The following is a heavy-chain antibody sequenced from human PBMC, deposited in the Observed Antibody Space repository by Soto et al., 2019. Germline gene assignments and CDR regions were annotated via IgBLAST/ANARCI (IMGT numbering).Heavy chain of an antibody. V-gene: IGHV3-21*01. Sequence: PGGSLRLSCAASGFTFTRYSMNWVRQAPGKGLEWVSSISSTTNYIYYADSMKGRFTVSRDNAKNSVYLEMNSLSAEDTAVYYCARESGDLTSNFDYWGQGTLVTVS. CDR3: ARESGDLTSNFDY. CDR1: GFTFTRYS. J-gene: IGHJ4*02. D-gene: IGHD3-10*01. CDR2: ISSTTNYI.